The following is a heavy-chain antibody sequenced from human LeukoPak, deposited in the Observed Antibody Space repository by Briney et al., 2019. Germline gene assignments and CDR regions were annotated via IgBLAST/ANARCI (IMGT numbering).Heavy chain of an antibody. V-gene: IGHV1-2*06. CDR2: INPNSGGT. J-gene: IGHJ5*02. Sequence: ASEKVSCKASGYTFTGYYMHWVRQAPGQGLEWMGRINPNSGGTNYAQKFQGRVTMTRDTSISTAYMELSRLRSDDTAVYYCARDIVVVVAATQGGDWFDPWGQGTLVTVSS. CDR3: ARDIVVVVAATQGGDWFDP. D-gene: IGHD2-15*01. CDR1: GYTFTGYY.